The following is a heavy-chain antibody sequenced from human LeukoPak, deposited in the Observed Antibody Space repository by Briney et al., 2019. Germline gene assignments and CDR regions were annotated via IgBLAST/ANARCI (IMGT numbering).Heavy chain of an antibody. V-gene: IGHV4-59*01. CDR3: AGSEVPVSSRYYYYGIDV. D-gene: IGHD3-10*01. Sequence: PSETLSLTCTVSGGSLSSYYWTWIRQPPGKGLEWIGYVYYSGSTNYNPSLKRRVTISVDTSKNQFSLNLSSVTAADTAVYYCAGSEVPVSSRYYYYGIDVWGQGTTVTVSS. J-gene: IGHJ6*02. CDR2: VYYSGST. CDR1: GGSLSSYY.